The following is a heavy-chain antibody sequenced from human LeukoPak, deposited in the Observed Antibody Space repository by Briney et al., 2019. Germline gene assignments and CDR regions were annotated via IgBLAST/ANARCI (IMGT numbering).Heavy chain of an antibody. V-gene: IGHV3-33*01. CDR1: GFTFSSYG. D-gene: IGHD5-12*01. J-gene: IGHJ4*02. CDR2: IWYDGSNK. CDR3: ARDVDDSYYFDY. Sequence: GGSLRLSCAASGFTFSSYGMHWVRQAPDKGLEWAAVIWYDGSNKYYADSVKGRFTISRDNSKNTLYLQMNSLRAEDTAVYYCARDVDDSYYFDYWGQGTLVTVSS.